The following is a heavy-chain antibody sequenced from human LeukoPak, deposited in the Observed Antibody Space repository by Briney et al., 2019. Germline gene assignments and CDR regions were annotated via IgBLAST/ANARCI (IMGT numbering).Heavy chain of an antibody. CDR3: ARRPIAAAGRWFDP. CDR2: MNPNSGNT. J-gene: IGHJ5*02. V-gene: IGHV1-8*01. D-gene: IGHD6-13*01. CDR1: GYTFTSYD. Sequence: ASVKVSCKASGYTFTSYDINWVRQATGQGLEWMGWMNPNSGNTGYAQKFQGRVTMTRNTSISTAYMELSSLRSEDTAVYYCARRPIAAAGRWFDPWGQGTLLTVSS.